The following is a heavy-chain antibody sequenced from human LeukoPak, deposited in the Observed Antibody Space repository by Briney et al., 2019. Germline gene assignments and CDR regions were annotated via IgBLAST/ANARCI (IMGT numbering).Heavy chain of an antibody. CDR3: AKGYCSGGSCPPDY. V-gene: IGHV3-74*01. D-gene: IGHD2-15*01. CDR2: INTDGSST. Sequence: GGSLRLSCAASGFTFSSYWMHWVRQAPGKGLVWVSHINTDGSSTSYADSVKGRFTISRDNAKNTLYLQMNSLRAEDTAVYYCAKGYCSGGSCPPDYWGQGTLVTVSS. CDR1: GFTFSSYW. J-gene: IGHJ4*02.